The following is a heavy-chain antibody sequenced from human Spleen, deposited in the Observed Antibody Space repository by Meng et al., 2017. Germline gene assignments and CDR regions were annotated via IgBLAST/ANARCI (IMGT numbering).Heavy chain of an antibody. Sequence: GESLKISCAASGFTFSSYAMSWVRQAPGKGLEWVSAISGSGGSTYYADSVKGRFTISRDNSKNTLYLQMNSLKTEDTAVYYCASDNRWALVDHDYWGQGTLVTVSS. V-gene: IGHV3-23*01. D-gene: IGHD1-26*01. CDR2: ISGSGGST. CDR3: ASDNRWALVDHDY. J-gene: IGHJ4*02. CDR1: GFTFSSYA.